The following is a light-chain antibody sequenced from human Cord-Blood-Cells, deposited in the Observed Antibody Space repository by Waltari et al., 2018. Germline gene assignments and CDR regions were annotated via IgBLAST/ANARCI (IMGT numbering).Light chain of an antibody. CDR3: QQYGSSPQT. V-gene: IGKV3-20*01. CDR1: QSVSSSY. Sequence: EIVSTQSPGTLSLSPGESATLSCRASQSVSSSYLAWYQQKPGQAPRLLIYGASSRATGIPDRFSGSGSGTDFTLTISRLEPEDFAVYYCQQYGSSPQTFGQGTKVEIK. J-gene: IGKJ1*01. CDR2: GAS.